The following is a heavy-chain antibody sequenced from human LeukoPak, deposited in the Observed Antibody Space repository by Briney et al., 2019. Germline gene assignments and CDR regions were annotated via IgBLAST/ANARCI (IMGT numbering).Heavy chain of an antibody. CDR3: ARDRSAAPADY. J-gene: IGHJ4*02. Sequence: SETLSLTCTVSGDSITNNYWAWIRQPPGKGLEWIGYTHDSGNSNYNPSLRSRVTISVDTSKNQFSLKLTSVTAADTAVYYCARDRSAAPADYWGQGTLVTVSS. CDR2: THDSGNS. CDR1: GDSITNNY. D-gene: IGHD6-13*01. V-gene: IGHV4-59*13.